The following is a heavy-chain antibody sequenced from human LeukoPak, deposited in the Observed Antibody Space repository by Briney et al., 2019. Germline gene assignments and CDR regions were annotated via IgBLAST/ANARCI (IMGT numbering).Heavy chain of an antibody. CDR2: IFHSGST. D-gene: IGHD3-16*01. CDR3: ARSAFGDYSFDY. CDR1: GGSISSYY. V-gene: IGHV4-59*01. J-gene: IGHJ4*02. Sequence: SETLSLTCTVSGGSISSYYWGWIRQPPGKRLEWIGYIFHSGSTNSNPSLKSRVTISVDTSKNQFSLKLSSVTAADTAVYYCARSAFGDYSFDYWGQGTLVTVSS.